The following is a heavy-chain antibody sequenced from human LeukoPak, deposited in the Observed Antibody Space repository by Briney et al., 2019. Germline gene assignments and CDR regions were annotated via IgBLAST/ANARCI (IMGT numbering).Heavy chain of an antibody. CDR1: GFTFDDYA. CDR2: ISWNSGSI. D-gene: IGHD6-19*01. Sequence: AGGSLRLSCAASGFTFDDYAMRWVRQAPGKGLEWVSDISWNSGSIGYADSVKGRFTISRDNAKNSLYLQMNSLRAEDTALYYCAKDLAVADPLEYFDYWGQGTMVTVSS. J-gene: IGHJ4*02. V-gene: IGHV3-9*01. CDR3: AKDLAVADPLEYFDY.